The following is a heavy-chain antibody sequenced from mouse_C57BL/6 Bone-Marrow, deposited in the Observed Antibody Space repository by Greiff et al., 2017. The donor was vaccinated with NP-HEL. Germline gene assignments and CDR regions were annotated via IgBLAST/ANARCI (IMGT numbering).Heavy chain of an antibody. Sequence: ESGPGLVKPSQSLSLTCSVTGYSITSGYYWNWIRQFPGNKLEWMGYISYDGSNNYNPSLKNRISITRDTSKNQFFLKLNSVTTEDTATYYCARWLLREYYFDYWGQGTTLTVSS. CDR3: ARWLLREYYFDY. CDR2: ISYDGSN. V-gene: IGHV3-6*01. D-gene: IGHD1-1*01. CDR1: GYSITSGYY. J-gene: IGHJ2*01.